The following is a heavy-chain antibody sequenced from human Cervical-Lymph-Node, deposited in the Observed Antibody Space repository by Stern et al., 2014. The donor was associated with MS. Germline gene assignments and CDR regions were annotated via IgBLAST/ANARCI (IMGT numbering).Heavy chain of an antibody. CDR2: INPSGGGT. V-gene: IGHV1-46*01. CDR3: ARADSSGWFYLDY. Sequence: MQLVESGAEVKKPGASVKVSCKASGYTFTTYHMHWVRQAPGQGLEWMGIINPSGGGTSYPQKFQGRVTMTRDTSTSTVYMELNTLTSEDSAVFYCARADSSGWFYLDYWGQGTLVTVSS. D-gene: IGHD6-19*01. CDR1: GYTFTTYH. J-gene: IGHJ4*02.